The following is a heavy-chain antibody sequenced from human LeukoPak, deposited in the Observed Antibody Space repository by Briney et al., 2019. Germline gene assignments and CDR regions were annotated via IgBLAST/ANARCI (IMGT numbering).Heavy chain of an antibody. CDR1: GYTFTSYY. J-gene: IGHJ6*02. V-gene: IGHV1-46*01. CDR2: INPSGGST. D-gene: IGHD2-8*01. CDR3: ARDRVRYCTNGICLTYYYGMDV. Sequence: ASVKVSCKASGYTFTSYYMHWVRQAPGQGLEWMGIINPSGGSTSYAQKFQGRVTMTRDTSTSTVYMELSSLRSGDTAVYYCARDRVRYCTNGICLTYYYGMDVWGQGTTVTVSS.